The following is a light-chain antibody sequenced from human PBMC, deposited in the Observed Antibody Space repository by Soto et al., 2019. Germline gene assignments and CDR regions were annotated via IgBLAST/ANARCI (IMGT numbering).Light chain of an antibody. Sequence: QSVLTQPASVSGAPGQTVTISCTGSSCDVGGDYYVPWYQQHPGKAPKLMIYGVSNRPSGVSNRFSGSKSGNAASLTISGLQAEDEDDYYCSSYASSSTLVFGGGTKLTVL. CDR2: GVS. V-gene: IGLV2-14*01. CDR1: SCDVGGDYY. J-gene: IGLJ2*01. CDR3: SSYASSSTLV.